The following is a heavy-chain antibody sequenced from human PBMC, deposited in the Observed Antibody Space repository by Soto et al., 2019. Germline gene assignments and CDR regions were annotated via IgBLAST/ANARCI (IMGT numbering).Heavy chain of an antibody. D-gene: IGHD1-7*01. CDR1: GGYVRTTSYY. CDR2: IYFSGHT. V-gene: IGHV4-39*01. J-gene: IGHJ4*02. CDR3: ARHRTLELDKYYFDY. Sequence: SETLSLTCTVSGGYVRTTSYYWGWIRQPPGKGLEWIGSIYFSGHTYYNPSLKSRLTVSVDTSKNQFSLKLSSVTTADTAVYYCARHRTLELDKYYFDYWGQGALVTVSS.